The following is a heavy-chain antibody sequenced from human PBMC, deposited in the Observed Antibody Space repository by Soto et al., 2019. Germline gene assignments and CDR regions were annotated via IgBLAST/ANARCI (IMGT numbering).Heavy chain of an antibody. Sequence: EVQLLESGGGLVQPGGSLRLSCAASGFTFSSYAMSWVRQAPGKGLEWVSAISGSGGSTYYADSVKGRFTISRDNSKNTLYLQMNSLRAEDTAVYYCAKALTSPLWSGYLLDYYYGMDVWGQGTTVTVSS. CDR1: GFTFSSYA. CDR2: ISGSGGST. CDR3: AKALTSPLWSGYLLDYYYGMDV. J-gene: IGHJ6*02. D-gene: IGHD3-3*01. V-gene: IGHV3-23*01.